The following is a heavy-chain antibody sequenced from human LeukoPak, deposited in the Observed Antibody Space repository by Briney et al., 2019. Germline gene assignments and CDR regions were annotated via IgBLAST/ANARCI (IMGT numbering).Heavy chain of an antibody. D-gene: IGHD3-22*01. CDR2: IIPIFGTA. V-gene: IGHV1-69*01. Sequence: ASVKVSCKASGGTFSSYAISWVRQAPGQGLEWMGGIIPIFGTANYAQKFQGRVTITADESTSTAYMGLSSLRSEDTAVYYCARDGDYYYDSSGYWDYYFDYWGQGTLVTVSS. J-gene: IGHJ4*02. CDR1: GGTFSSYA. CDR3: ARDGDYYYDSSGYWDYYFDY.